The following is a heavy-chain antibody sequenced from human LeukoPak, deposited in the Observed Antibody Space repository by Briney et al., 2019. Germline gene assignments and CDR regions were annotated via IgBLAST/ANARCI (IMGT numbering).Heavy chain of an antibody. CDR3: AGDYYGSGSRVN. D-gene: IGHD3-10*01. CDR1: GGSISSSSYY. J-gene: IGHJ4*02. CDR2: IYYSGST. Sequence: SETLSLTCTVSGGSISSSSYYWGWIRQPPGKGLEWIGSIYYSGSTYYNPSLKSRVTISVDTSKNQFSLKLSSVTAADTAVYYCAGDYYGSGSRVNWGQGTLVTVSS. V-gene: IGHV4-39*07.